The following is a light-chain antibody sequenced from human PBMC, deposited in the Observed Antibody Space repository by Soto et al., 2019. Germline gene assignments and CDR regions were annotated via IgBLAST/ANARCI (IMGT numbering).Light chain of an antibody. CDR1: SGHSNYD. CDR2: LNSDGSH. V-gene: IGLV4-69*01. J-gene: IGLJ2*01. Sequence: QSVLTQSPSASASPGASVKLTCTLSSGHSNYDIAWHQQQSEKGPRYLMKLNSDGSHSKGDGIPDRFSGSSSGAERYLTIPTLQAEDDADYYCQSWGSGIEVFGGGTKLTVL. CDR3: QSWGSGIEV.